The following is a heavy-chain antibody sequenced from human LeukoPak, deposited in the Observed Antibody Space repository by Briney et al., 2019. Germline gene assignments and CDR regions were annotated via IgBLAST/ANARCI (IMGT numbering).Heavy chain of an antibody. D-gene: IGHD2-2*01. CDR3: ATHHRYCSSTSCYWSLPRFDY. CDR1: GFTFSSYA. CDR2: ISYDGSNK. Sequence: GRSLRLSCAASGFTFSSYAMHWVRQAPGKGLEWVAVISYDGSNKYYADSVKGRFTISRDNSKNTLYLQMNSLRAEDTAVYYCATHHRYCSSTSCYWSLPRFDYWGQGTLVTVSS. V-gene: IGHV3-30-3*01. J-gene: IGHJ4*02.